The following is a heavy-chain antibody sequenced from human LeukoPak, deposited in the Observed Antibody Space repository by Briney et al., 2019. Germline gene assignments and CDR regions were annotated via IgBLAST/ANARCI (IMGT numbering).Heavy chain of an antibody. D-gene: IGHD2-21*01. CDR2: INPDDGST. Sequence: GGSLRLSCAASGFTFRKYWLHWVRQAPGKGLVWVSRINPDDGSTSYADSVKGRFTISRDNAKSTLYLQMNSLRAEDTAVYHCLTIVETDLDAFDIRGQGTKVTVSS. CDR1: GFTFRKYW. J-gene: IGHJ3*02. CDR3: LTIVETDLDAFDI. V-gene: IGHV3-74*01.